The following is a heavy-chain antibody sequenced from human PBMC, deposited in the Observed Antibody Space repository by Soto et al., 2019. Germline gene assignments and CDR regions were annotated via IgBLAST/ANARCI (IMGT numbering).Heavy chain of an antibody. D-gene: IGHD3-3*01. CDR1: GYTFTSYD. CDR2: MNPNSGNT. V-gene: IGHV1-8*01. Sequence: ASVKVSCKASGYTFTSYDINWVRQATGQGLEWMGWMNPNSGNTGYAQKFQGRVTMTRNTSISTAYMELSSLRSEDTAVYYCAIDYDFWSGYCYWGQGTLVTVSS. J-gene: IGHJ4*02. CDR3: AIDYDFWSGYCY.